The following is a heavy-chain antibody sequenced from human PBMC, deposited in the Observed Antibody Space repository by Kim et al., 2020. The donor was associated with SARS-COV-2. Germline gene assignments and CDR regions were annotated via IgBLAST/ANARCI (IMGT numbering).Heavy chain of an antibody. Sequence: GGSLRLSCAASGFTFSSYAMSWVRQAPGKGLEWVSAIRGSGDSTYYADSVKGRFTISRDNSKNTLYLQMTSLRAEDTAVYYCAKDRPYYGSGSYYDYWGQGTLVTVSS. V-gene: IGHV3-23*01. D-gene: IGHD3-10*01. CDR3: AKDRPYYGSGSYYDY. CDR1: GFTFSSYA. CDR2: IRGSGDST. J-gene: IGHJ4*02.